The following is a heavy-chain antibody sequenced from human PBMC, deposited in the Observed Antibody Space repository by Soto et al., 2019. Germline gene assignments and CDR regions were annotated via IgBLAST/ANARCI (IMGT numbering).Heavy chain of an antibody. V-gene: IGHV1-2*02. J-gene: IGHJ3*02. CDR1: GYTFTGYY. CDR2: INPNSGGT. D-gene: IGHD1-26*01. CDR3: AISIVGATYAFGI. Sequence: ASVKVSCKASGYTFTGYYMHWVRQAPGQGLEWMGWINPNSGGTNYAQKFQGRVTMTRDTSISTAYMELSRLRSDDTAVYYCAISIVGATYAFGIWGQGTMVTVSS.